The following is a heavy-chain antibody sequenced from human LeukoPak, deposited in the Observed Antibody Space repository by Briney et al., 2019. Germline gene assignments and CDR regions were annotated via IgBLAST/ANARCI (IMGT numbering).Heavy chain of an antibody. CDR1: GFTFSNAW. Sequence: PGGSLRLSCAASGFTFSNAWMSWVRQAPGKGLEWIGRIKSKTDGGTTDYAEPVKGRFTISRDDSKKTLYLQMNSLKTEDTALYYCAAVSVDYGDSSFDFWGQGTLVTVSS. D-gene: IGHD4-17*01. J-gene: IGHJ4*02. CDR2: IKSKTDGGTT. CDR3: AAVSVDYGDSSFDF. V-gene: IGHV3-15*01.